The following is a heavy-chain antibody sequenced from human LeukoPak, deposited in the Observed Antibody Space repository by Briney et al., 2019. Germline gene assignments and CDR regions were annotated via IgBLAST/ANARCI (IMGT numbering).Heavy chain of an antibody. V-gene: IGHV1-2*02. J-gene: IGHJ4*02. D-gene: IGHD3-10*01. CDR1: GYTFTGYY. CDR2: INPNSGGT. Sequence: EASVKVSCKASGYTFTGYYMHWVRQAPGQGLEWMGWINPNSGGTNYAQKFQGRVTMTRDTSISTAYMELSRLRSDDTAVYYCARDGDYYGSGSYFRTPYYFDYWGQGTLVTVSS. CDR3: ARDGDYYGSGSYFRTPYYFDY.